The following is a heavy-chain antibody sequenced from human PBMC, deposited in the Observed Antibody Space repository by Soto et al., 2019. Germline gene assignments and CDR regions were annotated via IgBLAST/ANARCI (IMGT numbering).Heavy chain of an antibody. Sequence: ASVKVSCKASGYTFTSYDINWVRQATGQGLEWMGWMNPNSGNTGYAQKFQGRVTMTKDTSTGTAYMELSSLRSEDTAVYYCATDRYSSSEFAWGQGTLVTASS. CDR1: GYTFTSYD. D-gene: IGHD6-13*01. J-gene: IGHJ1*01. CDR2: MNPNSGNT. CDR3: ATDRYSSSEFA. V-gene: IGHV1-8*01.